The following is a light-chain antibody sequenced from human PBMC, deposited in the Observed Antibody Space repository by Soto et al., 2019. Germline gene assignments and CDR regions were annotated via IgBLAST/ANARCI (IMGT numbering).Light chain of an antibody. J-gene: IGLJ3*02. V-gene: IGLV2-8*01. CDR2: EVS. CDR1: SSDIGGYNY. CDR3: TSYAGSNNLV. Sequence: VLTQPPSASGSPGQSVTISCTGTSSDIGGYNYVSWYQQHPGKAPKLIIYEVSKRPSGVPDRFSGSKSGNTASLTVSGLQAEDEADYYCTSYAGSNNLVFAGGTKVTVL.